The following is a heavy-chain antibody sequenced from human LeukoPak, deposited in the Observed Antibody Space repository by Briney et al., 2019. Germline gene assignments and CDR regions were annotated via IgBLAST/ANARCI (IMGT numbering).Heavy chain of an antibody. J-gene: IGHJ4*02. Sequence: GLEWVANIKQDGSEKYYVDSVKGRFTISRDNAKNSLYLQMNSLRAEDTAVYYCARIYGDYVLYYFDYWGQGTLVTVSS. CDR3: ARIYGDYVLYYFDY. D-gene: IGHD4-17*01. V-gene: IGHV3-7*01. CDR2: IKQDGSEK.